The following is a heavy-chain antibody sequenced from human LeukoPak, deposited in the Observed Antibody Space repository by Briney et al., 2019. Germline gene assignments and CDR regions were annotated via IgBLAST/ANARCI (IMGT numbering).Heavy chain of an antibody. CDR2: FSDSDETT. CDR1: GFTFTYYA. CDR3: AKSLRGYGGLDH. J-gene: IGHJ5*02. V-gene: IGHV3-23*01. D-gene: IGHD4-23*01. Sequence: GSLRLSCAASGFTFTYYAMTWVRQAPGKGLEWVSTFSDSDETTYYSASVRGRFTISRDTSKNILYLQMNNVRADDTAIYYCAKSLRGYGGLDHWGQGALVTVSS.